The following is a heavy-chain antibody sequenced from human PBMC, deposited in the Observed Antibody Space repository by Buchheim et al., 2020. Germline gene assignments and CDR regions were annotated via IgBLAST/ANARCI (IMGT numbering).Heavy chain of an antibody. D-gene: IGHD1/OR15-1a*01. CDR2: INPYSGGI. V-gene: IGHV1-2*06. Sequence: QVQVVQSGAEVKKPGASVKLSCNASGYTFTGYYMHWVRQAPGQGLEWMGRINPYSGGINCAQKFQGRVTMTRDTSISTASMVLSRLRSDDTAVYYCARGTEDGFDPWGQGTL. CDR1: GYTFTGYY. J-gene: IGHJ5*02. CDR3: ARGTEDGFDP.